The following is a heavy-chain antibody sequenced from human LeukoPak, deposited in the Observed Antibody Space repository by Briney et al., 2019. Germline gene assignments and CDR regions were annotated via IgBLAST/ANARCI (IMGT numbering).Heavy chain of an antibody. CDR2: ISGSGGST. V-gene: IGHV3-23*01. J-gene: IGHJ4*02. CDR1: GFTFSSYA. CDR3: AKDRIPDYYDSSGPIDH. Sequence: GGSLRLSCAASGFTFSSYAMSWVRQAPGKGLEWVSAISGSGGSTYYADSVKGRFTISRDNSKNTLYLQMNSLRAEDTAVYYCAKDRIPDYYDSSGPIDHWGQGTLVTVSS. D-gene: IGHD3-22*01.